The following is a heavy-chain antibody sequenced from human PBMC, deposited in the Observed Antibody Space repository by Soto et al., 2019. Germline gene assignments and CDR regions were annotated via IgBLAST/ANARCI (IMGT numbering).Heavy chain of an antibody. D-gene: IGHD3-16*01. CDR1: GGSISSDY. CDR3: ARSWGYYFDY. Sequence: SETLSLTCTVFGGSISSDYWSWIRQPPGKGLEWIGYVHDSWGSHYNPSLKSRVTISVDTSKNQFSLKLSSVTAADTAVYYCARSWGYYFDYWGQGTLVTVSS. J-gene: IGHJ4*02. V-gene: IGHV4-59*01. CDR2: VHDSWGS.